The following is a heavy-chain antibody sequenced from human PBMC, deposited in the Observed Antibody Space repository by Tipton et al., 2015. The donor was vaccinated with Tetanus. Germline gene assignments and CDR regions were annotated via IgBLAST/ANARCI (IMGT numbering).Heavy chain of an antibody. Sequence: TLSLTCTVSGGSISSYYWSWIRQPPGKGLEWIGYIYYSGSTYYNPSLKSRVTISVDTSKNQFSLKLSSVTAADTAVYYCARDLYYYGSGSYYHWFDPWGQGTLVTVSS. D-gene: IGHD3-10*01. CDR3: ARDLYYYGSGSYYHWFDP. CDR2: IYYSGST. J-gene: IGHJ5*02. V-gene: IGHV4-59*12. CDR1: GGSISSYY.